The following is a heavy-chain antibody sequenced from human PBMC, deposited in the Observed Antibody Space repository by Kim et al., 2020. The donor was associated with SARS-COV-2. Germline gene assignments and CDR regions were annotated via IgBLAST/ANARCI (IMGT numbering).Heavy chain of an antibody. V-gene: IGHV1-69*01. CDR3: ARDMSGGGSYGY. J-gene: IGHJ4*02. Sequence: NEGQKFQGRVTITADEATSTAYMELSSLRSEDTAVYYCARDMSGGGSYGYWGQGTLVTVSS. D-gene: IGHD1-26*01.